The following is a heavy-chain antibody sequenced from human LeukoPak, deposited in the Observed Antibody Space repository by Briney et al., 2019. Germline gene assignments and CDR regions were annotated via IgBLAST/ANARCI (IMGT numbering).Heavy chain of an antibody. CDR1: GGSISSSSYY. CDR3: ARDRIKRWCYYMDV. V-gene: IGHV4-39*07. CDR2: IYYSGST. J-gene: IGHJ6*03. D-gene: IGHD2-21*01. Sequence: PSETLSLTCTVSGGSISSSSYYWGWIRQPRGKGLEWIGSIYYSGSTYYNPSLKSRVTISVDTSKNQFSLKLSSVTAADTAVYYCARDRIKRWCYYMDVWGKGTTVTVSS.